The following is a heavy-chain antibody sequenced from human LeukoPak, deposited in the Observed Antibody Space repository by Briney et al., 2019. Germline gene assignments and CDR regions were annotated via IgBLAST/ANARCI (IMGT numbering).Heavy chain of an antibody. CDR1: GYTFTGYY. Sequence: GASVKVSCKASGYTFTGYYMHWVRQAPGQGLEWMGIINPSGGSTSYAQKFQGRVTMTRDMSTSTVYMELSSLRSEDTAVYYCARGHWNDTPGNYWGQGTLVTVSS. J-gene: IGHJ4*02. D-gene: IGHD1-1*01. CDR2: INPSGGST. V-gene: IGHV1-46*01. CDR3: ARGHWNDTPGNY.